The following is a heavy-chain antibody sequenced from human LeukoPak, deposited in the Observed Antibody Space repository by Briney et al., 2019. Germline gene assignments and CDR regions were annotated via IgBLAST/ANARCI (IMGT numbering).Heavy chain of an antibody. CDR3: IRRGYCTSTSCYAYFDY. CDR2: IRSKAFGGTT. D-gene: IGHD2-2*01. V-gene: IGHV3-49*04. J-gene: IGHJ4*02. Sequence: PGGSLRLSCTASGSTFGDYAMTWVRQAPGKGLEWVGFIRSKAFGGTTEYAASVKNRFTISRDDSKSIAYLQMNSLKTEDTAVYYCIRRGYCTSTSCYAYFDYWGQGTLVTVSS. CDR1: GSTFGDYA.